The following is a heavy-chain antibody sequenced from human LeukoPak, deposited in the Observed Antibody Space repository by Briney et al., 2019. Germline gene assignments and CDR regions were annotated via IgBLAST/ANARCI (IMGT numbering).Heavy chain of an antibody. CDR2: IYYTGKI. V-gene: IGHV4-31*03. Sequence: NTSDTLSLTCTVSGGFISNVGHYWSWIRQHPEKGLEWIAYIYYTGKINYNPSLKSRIAMSVDTSKNQFSLKLSPVTAADTAVYYCARRVGKFPTYYFDYWGQGARVTVSS. CDR1: GGFISNVGHY. CDR3: ARRVGKFPTYYFDY. J-gene: IGHJ4*02. D-gene: IGHD1-1*01.